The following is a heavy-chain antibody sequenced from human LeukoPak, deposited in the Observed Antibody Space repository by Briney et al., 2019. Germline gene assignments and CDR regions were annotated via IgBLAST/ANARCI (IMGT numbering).Heavy chain of an antibody. Sequence: GASVKVSCKASGYTFTNYGINWLRQAPGQGLEWMGWINTNTGNPTYAQGFTGRFVFSLDTSVSTAYLQISSLKAEDTAVYYCARDRLLPYYDILTGYYDYWGQGTLVTVSS. CDR1: GYTFTNYG. D-gene: IGHD3-9*01. CDR2: INTNTGNP. J-gene: IGHJ4*02. V-gene: IGHV7-4-1*02. CDR3: ARDRLLPYYDILTGYYDY.